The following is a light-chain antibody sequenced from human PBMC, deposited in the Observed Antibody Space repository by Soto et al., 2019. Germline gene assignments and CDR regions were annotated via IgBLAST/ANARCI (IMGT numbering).Light chain of an antibody. CDR2: DVS. Sequence: QSALTQPASVSGSPGQSITISCTGTSSDVGGYNYVSWYQQHPGKAPKLMIYDVSNRPSGVSNRFSGSKSGNTASLTISGFQAEDEADYYCSSYTSRSTLVFGGGTKLTVL. V-gene: IGLV2-14*01. CDR1: SSDVGGYNY. CDR3: SSYTSRSTLV. J-gene: IGLJ2*01.